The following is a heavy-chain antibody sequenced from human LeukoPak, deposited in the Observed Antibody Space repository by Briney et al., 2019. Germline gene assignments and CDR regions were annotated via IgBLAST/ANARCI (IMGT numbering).Heavy chain of an antibody. V-gene: IGHV4-39*01. CDR3: ARLVLNWYFDL. Sequence: SETLSLTCTVSGGSISSYYWGWLRQPPGKGLEWIGGIYYSGSTYYNASLKSRVTISVDTSKNQFSLRLSSVTAADTAVYYCARLVLNWYFDLWGRDTLVTVSS. CDR2: IYYSGST. CDR1: GGSISSYY. D-gene: IGHD1-26*01. J-gene: IGHJ2*01.